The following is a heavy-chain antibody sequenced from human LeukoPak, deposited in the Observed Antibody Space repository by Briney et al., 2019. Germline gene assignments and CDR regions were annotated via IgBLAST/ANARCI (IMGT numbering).Heavy chain of an antibody. V-gene: IGHV6-1*01. CDR1: GDSVSSNSAA. Sequence: SQTLSLTCAISGDSVSSNSAAWNWLRQSPSRGLEWLGRTYYRSKWYNDYAVSVKSRITINPDTSKNQFSLQLNSVTPEATAVYYRAREDGGNPGMFDYWGQGTLVTVSS. CDR3: AREDGGNPGMFDY. D-gene: IGHD4-23*01. CDR2: TYYRSKWYN. J-gene: IGHJ4*02.